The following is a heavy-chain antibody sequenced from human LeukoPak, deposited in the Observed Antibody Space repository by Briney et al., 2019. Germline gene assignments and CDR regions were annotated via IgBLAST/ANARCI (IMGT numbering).Heavy chain of an antibody. CDR2: ISRSGGST. Sequence: PGGSLRLSCAVSGFTFSSYAMSWVRQAPGKGLEWVSAISRSGGSTYYADSVKGRFTISRDNSTNTLYLQMNSLIAEDTAIYYCANGGDYGDSVRLDYWGQGTLLTVSS. CDR1: GFTFSSYA. CDR3: ANGGDYGDSVRLDY. D-gene: IGHD4-17*01. J-gene: IGHJ4*02. V-gene: IGHV3-23*01.